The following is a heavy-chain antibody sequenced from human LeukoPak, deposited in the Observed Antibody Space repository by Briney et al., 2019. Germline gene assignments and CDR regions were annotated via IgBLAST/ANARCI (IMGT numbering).Heavy chain of an antibody. J-gene: IGHJ6*03. Sequence: GGSLRLSCAASGFTFSSYWMSWVRQAPGKGLEWVANIKQDGSEKYYVDSVKGRFTISRDNAKNSLYLQMNSLRAEDTAVYYCARDGQDDFWSNSYYYMDVWGKGTTVTVSS. CDR1: GFTFSSYW. CDR2: IKQDGSEK. V-gene: IGHV3-7*01. D-gene: IGHD3-3*01. CDR3: ARDGQDDFWSNSYYYMDV.